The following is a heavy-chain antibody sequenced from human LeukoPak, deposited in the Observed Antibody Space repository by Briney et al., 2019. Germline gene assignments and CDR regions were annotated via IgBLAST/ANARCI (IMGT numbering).Heavy chain of an antibody. D-gene: IGHD4-17*01. Sequence: PGGSLRLSCAASGFTFSSYWMHWVRHAPGKGLVWVSRINSDGSSTNYADSVKGRFTISRDNAKNTLYLQMNSLRAEDTAVYYCARAGPVTPGGMDVWGQGTTVTVSS. CDR2: INSDGSST. CDR3: ARAGPVTPGGMDV. V-gene: IGHV3-74*01. J-gene: IGHJ6*02. CDR1: GFTFSSYW.